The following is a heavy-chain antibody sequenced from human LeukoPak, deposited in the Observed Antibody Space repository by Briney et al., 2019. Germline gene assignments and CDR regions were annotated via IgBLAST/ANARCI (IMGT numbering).Heavy chain of an antibody. CDR3: AKWELELNAFDI. CDR1: GFSVRTNY. J-gene: IGHJ3*02. V-gene: IGHV3-66*01. CDR2: IYAGGAT. Sequence: GGSLRLSCAASGFSVRTNYMSWVRQAPGKGLKWVSVIYAGGATYYADSVKDRFTISRDNSKNTVYLQMNSLRAEDTAVYYCAKWELELNAFDIWGQGTMVTVSS. D-gene: IGHD1-7*01.